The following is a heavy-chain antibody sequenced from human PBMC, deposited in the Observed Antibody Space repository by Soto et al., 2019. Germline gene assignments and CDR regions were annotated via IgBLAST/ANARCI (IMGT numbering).Heavy chain of an antibody. Sequence: ASVKVSCKASGYTFTSCYMHWVRQAPGQGLEWMGIINPSGGSTSYAQKFQGRVTMTRDTSTSTVYMELSSLRSGDTAVYYCATGIFIAAAGTDFDYWGQGTLVTVSS. CDR1: GYTFTSCY. D-gene: IGHD6-13*01. J-gene: IGHJ4*02. V-gene: IGHV1-46*01. CDR3: ATGIFIAAAGTDFDY. CDR2: INPSGGST.